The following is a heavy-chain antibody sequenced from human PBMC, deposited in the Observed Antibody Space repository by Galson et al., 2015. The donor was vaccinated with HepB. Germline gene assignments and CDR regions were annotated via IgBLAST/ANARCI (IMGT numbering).Heavy chain of an antibody. V-gene: IGHV3-11*01. CDR3: ARATLGWFDP. J-gene: IGHJ5*02. CDR2: ISGSGSTTI. D-gene: IGHD2/OR15-2a*01. CDR1: GFTFTDYH. Sequence: SLRLSCAASGFTFTDYHMSWIRQAPGKVLEWVSYISGSGSTTIFYADSVKGRFTISRDNAKNSLYLQMTSLRAEDTAVYYCARATLGWFDPWGQGTLVTVSS.